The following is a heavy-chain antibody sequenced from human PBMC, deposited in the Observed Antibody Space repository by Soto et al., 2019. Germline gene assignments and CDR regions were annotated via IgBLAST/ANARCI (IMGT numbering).Heavy chain of an antibody. J-gene: IGHJ4*02. D-gene: IGHD6-13*01. CDR2: TYYRSKWER. Sequence: SQTLSLTCAISGDSVSSNSVTWNWIRQSPSRGLEWLGRTYYRSKWERDYAVSVQSRITINPDTSKNQFSLQLNSVIPEDTAVYYCVRLIGNSWLDYWGQGTLVTVSS. V-gene: IGHV6-1*01. CDR3: VRLIGNSWLDY. CDR1: GDSVSSNSVT.